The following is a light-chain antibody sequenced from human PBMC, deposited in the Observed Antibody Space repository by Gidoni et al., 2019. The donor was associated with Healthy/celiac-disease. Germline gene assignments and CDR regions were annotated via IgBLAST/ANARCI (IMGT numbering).Light chain of an antibody. CDR3: QQRSNWLT. V-gene: IGKV3-11*01. J-gene: IGKJ4*01. CDR1: QSVSSY. CDR2: DAS. Sequence: LVLTRSPATLSLSPGERATLSCRASQSVSSYLAWYQQKPGQAPRLLIYDASNRATGIPARFSGSGSGTDFTLTISSLEPEDFAVYYCQQRSNWLTFGGGTKVEIK.